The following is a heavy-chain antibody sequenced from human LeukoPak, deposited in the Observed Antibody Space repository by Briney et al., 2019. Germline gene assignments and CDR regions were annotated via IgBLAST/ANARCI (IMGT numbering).Heavy chain of an antibody. CDR1: GFRFTSYW. D-gene: IGHD2-15*01. V-gene: IGHV5-51*01. CDR2: IYPGDSDT. CDR3: ARQTTPGCFDP. Sequence: KSGESLKISCKGSGFRFTSYWICWVRQMPGKGLEWMGIIYPGDSDTRYSQSFQGQVTISADKTISTVYLQWSSLKASDTAMYYCARQTTPGCFDPWGQGTLVTVSS. J-gene: IGHJ5*02.